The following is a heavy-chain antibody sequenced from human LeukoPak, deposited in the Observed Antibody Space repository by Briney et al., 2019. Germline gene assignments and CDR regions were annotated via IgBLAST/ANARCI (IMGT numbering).Heavy chain of an antibody. D-gene: IGHD6-13*01. CDR3: AKESGSRSYGAYFPH. CDR2: ISYDGSTK. V-gene: IGHV3-30*18. Sequence: GGSLRLSCAASGCTFSSHGMQWVRQAPGKGLEWVAVISYDGSTKYYADSVKGRFTNSRDNSKSTLYLQMNSLRAEDTAVYYCAKESGSRSYGAYFPHWGQGTLVTVSS. CDR1: GCTFSSHG. J-gene: IGHJ1*01.